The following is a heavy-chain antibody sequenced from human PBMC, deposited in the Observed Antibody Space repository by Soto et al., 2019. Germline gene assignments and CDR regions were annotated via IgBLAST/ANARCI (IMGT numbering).Heavy chain of an antibody. CDR3: AKVSRVATILYYFDY. CDR1: GFTFDDYA. Sequence: PGVSLRLSWAASGFTFDDYAMHWVRQAPGKGLEWVSGISWNSGSIGYADSVKGRFTISRDNAKNSLYLQMNSLRAEDTALYYCAKVSRVATILYYFDYWGKGTLVTVSS. J-gene: IGHJ4*02. CDR2: ISWNSGSI. V-gene: IGHV3-9*01. D-gene: IGHD5-12*01.